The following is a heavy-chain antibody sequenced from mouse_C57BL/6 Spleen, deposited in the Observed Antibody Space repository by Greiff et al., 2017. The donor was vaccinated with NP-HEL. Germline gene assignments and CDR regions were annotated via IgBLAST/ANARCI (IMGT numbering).Heavy chain of an antibody. CDR2: IDPSDSYT. J-gene: IGHJ2*01. Sequence: QVQLQQPGAELVKPGASVKLSCKASGYTFTSYWMQWVKQRPGQGLEWIGEIDPSDSYTNYNQKFKGKATLTVDTSSSTAYMQLSSLTSEDSAVYYCARRGYYYKDYWGQGTTLTVSS. CDR3: ARRGYYYKDY. V-gene: IGHV1-50*01. D-gene: IGHD1-1*01. CDR1: GYTFTSYW.